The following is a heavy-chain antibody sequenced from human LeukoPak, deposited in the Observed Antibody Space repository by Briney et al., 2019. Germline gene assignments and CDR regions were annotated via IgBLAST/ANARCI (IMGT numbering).Heavy chain of an antibody. CDR3: AKSRFLEWLDHQYDAFDI. CDR1: GFTFSSYA. Sequence: GRSLRLSCAASGFTFSSYAMHWVRQAPGKGLEWVAVISYDGSNKYYADSVKGRFTISRDNSKNTLYLQMNSLRAEDTAVYYCAKSRFLEWLDHQYDAFDIWGQGTMVTVSS. D-gene: IGHD3-3*01. CDR2: ISYDGSNK. V-gene: IGHV3-30-3*02. J-gene: IGHJ3*02.